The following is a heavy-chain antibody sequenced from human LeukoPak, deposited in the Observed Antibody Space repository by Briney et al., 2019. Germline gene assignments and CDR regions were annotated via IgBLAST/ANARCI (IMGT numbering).Heavy chain of an antibody. CDR3: ARDGFSSGGDYYFDY. V-gene: IGHV4-4*07. CDR1: GGSISSYY. CDR2: IYTSGST. D-gene: IGHD2-21*02. J-gene: IGHJ4*02. Sequence: PSETLSLTCTVSGGSISSYYWSWIRQPAGKGLEWIGRIYTSGSTNYNPSLKSRVTMSVDTSKNQSSLKLSSVTAADTAVYYCARDGFSSGGDYYFDYWGQGTLVTVSS.